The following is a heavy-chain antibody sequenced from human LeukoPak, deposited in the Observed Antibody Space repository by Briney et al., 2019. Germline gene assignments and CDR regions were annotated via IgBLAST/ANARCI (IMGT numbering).Heavy chain of an antibody. D-gene: IGHD1-1*01. V-gene: IGHV3-30-3*01. Sequence: GGSLRLSCAASGLTFSHYHIHWVRQAPGKGLEWVAVISYDGSNKYYADSVKGRFTISRDNSKNTLYLQMNSLRAEDTAVYYCAGTIYLKGSPFDYWGQGTLVTVSS. CDR2: ISYDGSNK. CDR1: GLTFSHYH. CDR3: AGTIYLKGSPFDY. J-gene: IGHJ4*02.